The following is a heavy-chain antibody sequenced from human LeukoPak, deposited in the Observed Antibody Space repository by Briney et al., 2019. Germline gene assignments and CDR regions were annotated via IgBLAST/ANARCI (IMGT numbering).Heavy chain of an antibody. CDR3: ARAGWIQLPTYNWFDP. Sequence: SQTLSLTCAISGDSVSSNSAAWNWIRQSPSRGLEWLGRTYYRSKWYNDYAVSVKSRITINPDTSKNQFSLQLNSVTPEDTAVYYCARAGWIQLPTYNWFDPWGQGTLVTVSS. CDR2: TYYRSKWYN. D-gene: IGHD5-18*01. V-gene: IGHV6-1*01. CDR1: GDSVSSNSAA. J-gene: IGHJ5*02.